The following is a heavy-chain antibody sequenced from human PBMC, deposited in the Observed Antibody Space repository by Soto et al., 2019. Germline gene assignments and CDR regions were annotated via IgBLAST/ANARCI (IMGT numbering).Heavy chain of an antibody. V-gene: IGHV1-69*01. CDR3: ARKNDRIYGGNSVFYYYGMDV. J-gene: IGHJ6*02. Sequence: QVQLVQSGAEVKKPGSSVKVSCKASGGTFSSYAISWVRQAPGQGLEWMGGIIPILGTANYAQKFQGRVTITADESTSTDHMELSSLRSEDTAVDYSARKNDRIYGGNSVFYYYGMDVWGRGTTVAVSS. CDR2: IIPILGTA. CDR1: GGTFSSYA. D-gene: IGHD2-21*02.